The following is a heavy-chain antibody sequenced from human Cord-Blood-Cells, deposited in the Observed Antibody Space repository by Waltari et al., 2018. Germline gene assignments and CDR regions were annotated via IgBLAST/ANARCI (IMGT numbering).Heavy chain of an antibody. Sequence: EVQLVESGGGLIQPGGSLRLSCAASGFTVSSNYMSWVRQAPGKGLEWVSVIYSGGSTYYADSVKGRFTISRDNSKNTLYLQMNSLRAEDTAVYYCARDLRELGNDAFDIWGQGTMVTVSS. D-gene: IGHD7-27*01. CDR3: ARDLRELGNDAFDI. CDR2: IYSGGST. J-gene: IGHJ3*02. V-gene: IGHV3-53*01. CDR1: GFTVSSNY.